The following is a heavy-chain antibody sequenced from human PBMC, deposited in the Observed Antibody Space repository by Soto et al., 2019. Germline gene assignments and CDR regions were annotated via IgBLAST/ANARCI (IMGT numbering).Heavy chain of an antibody. CDR1: GYTFTSYD. V-gene: IGHV1-8*01. J-gene: IGHJ5*02. Sequence: QVQLVQSGAEVKKPGASVKVSCKASGYTFTSYDINWVRQATGQGLEWMGWMNHNSGNTDYAQKLQCRVIMSRNTSISTAYMELRSLRSEDTAVYYCAIERPAAGAGWFDPWGQGTLVTVFS. CDR2: MNHNSGNT. D-gene: IGHD6-13*01. CDR3: AIERPAAGAGWFDP.